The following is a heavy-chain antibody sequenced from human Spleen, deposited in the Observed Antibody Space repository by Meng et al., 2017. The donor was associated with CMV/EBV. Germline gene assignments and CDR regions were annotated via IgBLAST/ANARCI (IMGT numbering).Heavy chain of an antibody. CDR3: AREPYQLGWGSIDY. D-gene: IGHD2-2*01. CDR2: ISSSGSTI. J-gene: IGHJ4*02. V-gene: IGHV3-48*03. CDR1: GFTFSSYE. Sequence: GESLKIPCAASGFTFSSYEMNWVRQAPGKGLEWVSYISSSGSTIYYADSVKGRFTISRDNAKNSLYLQMNSLRAEDTAVYYCAREPYQLGWGSIDYWGQGTLVTVSS.